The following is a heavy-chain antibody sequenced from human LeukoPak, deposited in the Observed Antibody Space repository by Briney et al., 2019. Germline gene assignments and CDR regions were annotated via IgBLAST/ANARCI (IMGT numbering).Heavy chain of an antibody. CDR1: GGSIRSYF. CDR2: IYSSGGT. D-gene: IGHD5-18*01. V-gene: IGHV4-59*08. CDR3: ATQIPRGYSYGDGSY. Sequence: PSETLSLTCSVSGGSIRSYFWSWIRQPPGKELEWIGHIYSSGGTNYNPSLKSRVTISVDTSKNQFSLKLSSVTAADTAVYYCATQIPRGYSYGDGSYWGQGTLVTVSS. J-gene: IGHJ4*02.